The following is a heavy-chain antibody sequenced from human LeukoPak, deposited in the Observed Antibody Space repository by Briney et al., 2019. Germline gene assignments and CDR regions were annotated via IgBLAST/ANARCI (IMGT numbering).Heavy chain of an antibody. V-gene: IGHV1-2*02. D-gene: IGHD3-9*01. CDR3: ARDTQYLDWFGDY. CDR1: GYTFTDYY. Sequence: ASVKVSCKASGYTFTDYYIHWVRQAPGQGLEWMGWFNPYSGGTNYAQKFQGRVTLTRDTSGSTAYMELSRLRSDDTAVYYCARDTQYLDWFGDYWGQGALVTVSS. CDR2: FNPYSGGT. J-gene: IGHJ4*02.